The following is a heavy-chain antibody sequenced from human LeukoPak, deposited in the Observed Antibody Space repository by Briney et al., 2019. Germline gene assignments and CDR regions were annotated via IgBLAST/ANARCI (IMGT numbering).Heavy chain of an antibody. CDR3: ARRVVGAKTYNWFDP. CDR1: GYSFTSYW. V-gene: IGHV5-51*01. CDR2: IYPGDSDT. J-gene: IGHJ5*02. Sequence: GESLKISCKGSGYSFTSYWIGWVRQMPGKGLEWMGIIYPGDSDTRYSPSFQGQVTISADKSISTAYLQWSSLKASDTAMYYCARRVVGAKTYNWFDPWGQGTLVTVSS. D-gene: IGHD1-26*01.